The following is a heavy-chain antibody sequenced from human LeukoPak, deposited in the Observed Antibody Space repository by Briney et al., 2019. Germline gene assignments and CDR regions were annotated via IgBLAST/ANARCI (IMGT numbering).Heavy chain of an antibody. V-gene: IGHV1-18*04. CDR2: ISAYNGNT. CDR3: ARDRLGRIRGYSGYDSGY. Sequence: ASVKVSCKASGYTFTSYGISWVRQAPGQGLEWMGWISAYNGNTNYAQKLQGRVTMTTDTSTSTAYMELRSLRSDDTAVYYCARDRLGRIRGYSGYDSGYWGQGTLSPSPQ. CDR1: GYTFTSYG. D-gene: IGHD5-12*01. J-gene: IGHJ4*02.